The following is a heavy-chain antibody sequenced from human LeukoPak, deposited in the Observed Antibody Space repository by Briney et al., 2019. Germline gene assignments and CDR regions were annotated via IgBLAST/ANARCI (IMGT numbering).Heavy chain of an antibody. Sequence: PGGSLRLSCAASGFTFSNYDMNWVRQAPGKGPEWVSSITSSSNYIYYADSVKGRFTISRDNAKNSLYLQMNSLRAEDTAVYYCARDGYDFWSGIDYWGQGTLVTVSS. CDR3: ARDGYDFWSGIDY. D-gene: IGHD3-3*01. J-gene: IGHJ4*02. CDR1: GFTFSNYD. V-gene: IGHV3-21*01. CDR2: ITSSSNYI.